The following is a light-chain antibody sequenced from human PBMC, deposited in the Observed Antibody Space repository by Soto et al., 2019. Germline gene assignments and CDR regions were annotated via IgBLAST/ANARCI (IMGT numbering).Light chain of an antibody. CDR2: AAS. CDR1: QSISSY. CDR3: QQSYSTPIT. V-gene: IGKV1-39*01. J-gene: IGKJ5*01. Sequence: DIQMTQSPSARYAPVVDRVTLTLRASQSISSYLNWYQQKPGKVPKLLIYAASSLQSGVPSRFSGSGSGTDFTLTISSLQPEDFATYYCQQSYSTPITCGKGTQLEIK.